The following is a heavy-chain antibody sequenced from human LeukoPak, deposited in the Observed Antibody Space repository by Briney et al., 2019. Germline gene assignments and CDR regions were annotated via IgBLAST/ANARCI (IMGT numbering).Heavy chain of an antibody. V-gene: IGHV3-66*01. J-gene: IGHJ6*02. Sequence: GGSLRLSCAASGFTVSSNYMSWVRQAPGKGLEWVSVIYSGGCTYYADSAKGRFTISRDNSKNTLYLQMNSLRAEDTAVYYCATSGSSGWHPSKESGMDVWGQGTTVTVSS. D-gene: IGHD6-19*01. CDR2: IYSGGCT. CDR3: ATSGSSGWHPSKESGMDV. CDR1: GFTVSSNY.